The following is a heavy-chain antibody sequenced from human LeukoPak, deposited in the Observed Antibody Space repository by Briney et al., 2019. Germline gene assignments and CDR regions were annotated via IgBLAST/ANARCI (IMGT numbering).Heavy chain of an antibody. V-gene: IGHV3-72*01. Sequence: GGSLRLSCAASGFTFSDHYMDWVRQAPGKGLEWVGRTRNKPNNYTTEYPASVKGRFTISRDDSKSSLYLQMNSLKTEDTAVYYCARARTYSGYDWDYWGQGTLVTVSS. CDR3: ARARTYSGYDWDY. D-gene: IGHD5-12*01. CDR2: TRNKPNNYTT. J-gene: IGHJ4*02. CDR1: GFTFSDHY.